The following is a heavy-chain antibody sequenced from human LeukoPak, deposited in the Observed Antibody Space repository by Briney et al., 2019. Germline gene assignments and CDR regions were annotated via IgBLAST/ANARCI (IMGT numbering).Heavy chain of an antibody. CDR2: INHSGST. V-gene: IGHV4-34*01. J-gene: IGHJ6*03. Sequence: SETLSLTCAVYGGSFSGYYWSWIRQPPGKGLEWIGEINHSGSTNYNPSLKSRVTISVDTSKNQFSLKLSSVTAADTAVYYCARVCRGYCSSTSCYPYYYYYYMDVWGKGTTVTVS. CDR3: ARVCRGYCSSTSCYPYYYYYYMDV. CDR1: GGSFSGYY. D-gene: IGHD2-2*01.